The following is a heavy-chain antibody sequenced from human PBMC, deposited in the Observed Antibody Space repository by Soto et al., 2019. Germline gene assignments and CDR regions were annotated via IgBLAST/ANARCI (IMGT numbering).Heavy chain of an antibody. CDR3: AKDPLLVVPPRLFDY. D-gene: IGHD2-15*01. CDR1: GLTFSSYA. CDR2: ISGSGGST. Sequence: GGSLRLSCAASGLTFSSYAMSWVRQAPGKGLEWVSAISGSGGSTYYADSVKGRFTISRDNSKNTLYLQMNSLRAEDTAVYYCAKDPLLVVPPRLFDYRGQGTLLTVSS. V-gene: IGHV3-23*01. J-gene: IGHJ4*02.